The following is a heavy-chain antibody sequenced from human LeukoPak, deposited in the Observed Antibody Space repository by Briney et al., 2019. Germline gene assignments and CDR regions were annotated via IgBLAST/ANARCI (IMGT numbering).Heavy chain of an antibody. CDR2: ISYDGSNK. D-gene: IGHD3-22*01. CDR1: GFTFSSYG. V-gene: IGHV3-30*18. Sequence: GRSLRLSCAASGFTFSSYGMHWVRQAPGKGLEWVAVISYDGSNKYYADSVKGRFTISRDNSKNTLYLQMNSLRAEDTAVYYCAKDAYYYDSNAHFDYWGQGTLVTVSS. J-gene: IGHJ4*02. CDR3: AKDAYYYDSNAHFDY.